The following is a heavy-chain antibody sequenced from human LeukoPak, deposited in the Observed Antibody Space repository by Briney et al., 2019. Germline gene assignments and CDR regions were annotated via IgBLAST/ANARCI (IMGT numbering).Heavy chain of an antibody. V-gene: IGHV3-33*06. CDR3: AKRGAVAGTLSYYAMDV. CDR2: IWYDGATQ. CDR1: GFTFSNYG. D-gene: IGHD6-19*01. J-gene: IGHJ6*02. Sequence: AGGSLRLSCAASGFTFSNYGMHWVRQAPGKGLEWVAIIWYDGATQYYIDSVRGRFTISRDNSKNTLYLQMDSLRAEDTAVYYCAKRGAVAGTLSYYAMDVWGQGTTVTVS.